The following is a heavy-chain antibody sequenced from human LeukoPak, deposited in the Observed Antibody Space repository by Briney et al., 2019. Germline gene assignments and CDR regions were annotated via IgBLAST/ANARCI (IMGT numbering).Heavy chain of an antibody. CDR2: IYYSGST. Sequence: KTSETLSLTCTVSGVSISHYYWNWIRQPPGKGLEWIGYIYYSGSTNYNPSLKSRVTISVDTSKNQFSLKLSSVTAADTAVYYCARGGWYPESFQHWGQGALVTVSS. CDR1: GVSISHYY. CDR3: ARGGWYPESFQH. J-gene: IGHJ1*01. D-gene: IGHD6-19*01. V-gene: IGHV4-59*01.